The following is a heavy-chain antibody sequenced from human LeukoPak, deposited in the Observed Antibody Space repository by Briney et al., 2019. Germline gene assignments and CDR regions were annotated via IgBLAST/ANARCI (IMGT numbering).Heavy chain of an antibody. V-gene: IGHV4-34*01. CDR3: ARDTAMGLYYYYGMDV. D-gene: IGHD5-18*01. CDR2: INHSGST. J-gene: IGHJ6*02. Sequence: SETLSLTCAVYGGSFSGYYWSWIRQPPGKGLEWIGEINHSGSTNYNPSLKSRVTMSVDTSKNQFSLKLSSVTAADTAVYYCARDTAMGLYYYYGMDVWGQGTTVTVSS. CDR1: GGSFSGYY.